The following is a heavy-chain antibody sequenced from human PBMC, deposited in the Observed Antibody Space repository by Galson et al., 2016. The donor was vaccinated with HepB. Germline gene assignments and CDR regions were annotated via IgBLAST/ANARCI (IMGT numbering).Heavy chain of an antibody. D-gene: IGHD3-22*01. CDR2: IWYDGSNK. J-gene: IGHJ4*02. Sequence: SLRLSCAASGFTFITYGMHWVRQAPGKGLEWVAVIWYDGSNKYYADSVKGRFTISRDNSKNTLYLQVNSLGAEDTALYYCARGGYYDDRGDSPIDYRGQGTLVTVSS. V-gene: IGHV3-33*01. CDR3: ARGGYYDDRGDSPIDY. CDR1: GFTFITYG.